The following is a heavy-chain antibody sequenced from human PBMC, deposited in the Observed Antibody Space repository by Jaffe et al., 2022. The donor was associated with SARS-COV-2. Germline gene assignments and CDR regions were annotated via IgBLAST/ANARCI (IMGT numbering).Heavy chain of an antibody. J-gene: IGHJ4*02. Sequence: QVQLVQSGAEVKKPGASVKVSCKASGYTFTTYGISWVRQAPGQGLEWMGWINTYNGNTNYAQKFQDRVTMTTDTYTTTAYMELRSLTSDDTAVYYCARAGHLVRGIINSELAGDYWGQGTLATVSS. D-gene: IGHD3-10*01. CDR2: INTYNGNT. CDR3: ARAGHLVRGIINSELAGDY. V-gene: IGHV1-18*01. CDR1: GYTFTTYG.